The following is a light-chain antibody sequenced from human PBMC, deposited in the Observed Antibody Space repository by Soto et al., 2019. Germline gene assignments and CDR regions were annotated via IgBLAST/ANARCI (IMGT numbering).Light chain of an antibody. CDR2: DVS. V-gene: IGLV2-14*03. CDR1: SNDVGGYNY. J-gene: IGLJ2*01. CDR3: SSYTSTSSVI. Sequence: QSVLTQPASVSGSPGQSITISCTGTSNDVGGYNYVSWYQQHPGEAPKLIIYDVSDRPSGVSNRFSGSKSADTASLTISGLQAEDEADYYCSSYTSTSSVIFGGGTKLTVL.